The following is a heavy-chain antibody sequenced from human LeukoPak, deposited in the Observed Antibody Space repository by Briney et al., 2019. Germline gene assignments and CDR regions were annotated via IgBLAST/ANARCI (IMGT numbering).Heavy chain of an antibody. CDR1: GFTFSSFY. CDR3: ARDRLGSGWSFDY. V-gene: IGHV3-64*01. D-gene: IGHD6-19*01. CDR2: VSSSGDRT. Sequence: GGSLRLSCAASGFTFSSFYMHWVRQAPGQGLEYVPSVSSSGDRTHYASSVKGRFTISRDNSKNTLYLQMGSLRAEDMALYYCARDRLGSGWSFDYWGQGTLVTVSS. J-gene: IGHJ4*02.